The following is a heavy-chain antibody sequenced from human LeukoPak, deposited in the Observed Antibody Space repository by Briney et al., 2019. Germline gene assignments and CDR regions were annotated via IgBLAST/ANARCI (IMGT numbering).Heavy chain of an antibody. J-gene: IGHJ5*02. CDR2: IYFSGNT. CDR3: ARGRITMVRGIDWFDP. CDR1: GVSISETSYY. V-gene: IGHV4-39*07. D-gene: IGHD3-10*01. Sequence: ASETLSLTCTVSGVSISETSYYWGWIRQSPGKGLEWIGSIYFSGNTYYNPSLKSRVTISVDTSRNQFSLKLSSVTAADTAVYYCARGRITMVRGIDWFDPWGQGTLVTVSS.